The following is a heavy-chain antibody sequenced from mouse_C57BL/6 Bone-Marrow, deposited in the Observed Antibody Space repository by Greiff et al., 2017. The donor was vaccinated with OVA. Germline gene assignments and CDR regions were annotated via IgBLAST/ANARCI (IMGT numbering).Heavy chain of an antibody. Sequence: VQLQQSGAELVKPGASVKLSCTASGFTIKDYYMHWVKQRTEQGLEWIGGIDPEDGDTNYDPKFQGKATLTADTSSNTAYLQLSCLTSEDTAVYDCARSGRDYGSSWYFDVWGTGTTVTVSA. J-gene: IGHJ1*03. CDR1: GFTIKDYY. D-gene: IGHD1-1*01. CDR3: ARSGRDYGSSWYFDV. V-gene: IGHV14-2*01. CDR2: IDPEDGDT.